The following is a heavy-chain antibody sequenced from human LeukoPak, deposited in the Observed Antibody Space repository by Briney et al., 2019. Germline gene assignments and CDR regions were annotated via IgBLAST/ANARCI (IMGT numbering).Heavy chain of an antibody. CDR2: IYYSGST. CDR3: ARDPQPYCGGDCYSR. CDR1: GGSISSSSYY. V-gene: IGHV4-39*02. J-gene: IGHJ4*02. D-gene: IGHD2-21*02. Sequence: PSETLSLTCTVSGGSISSSSYYWGWIRQPPGKGLEWIGSIYYSGSTYYNPSLKSRVTISVDTSKNQFSLKLSSVTAADTAVYYCARDPQPYCGGDCYSRWGQGTLVTVSS.